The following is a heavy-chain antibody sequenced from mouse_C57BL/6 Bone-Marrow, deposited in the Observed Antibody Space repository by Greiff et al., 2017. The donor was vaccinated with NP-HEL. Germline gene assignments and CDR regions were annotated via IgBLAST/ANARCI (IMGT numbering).Heavy chain of an antibody. Sequence: QVQLKESGTELVKPGASVKLSCKASGYTFTSYWMHWVKQRPGQGLEWIGNINPSNGGTNYNEKFKSKATLTVDKSSSTAYMQLSSLTSEDSAVYYCARPWLLRFSDFDYWGQGTTLTVSS. J-gene: IGHJ2*01. CDR1: GYTFTSYW. V-gene: IGHV1-53*01. D-gene: IGHD2-3*01. CDR2: INPSNGGT. CDR3: ARPWLLRFSDFDY.